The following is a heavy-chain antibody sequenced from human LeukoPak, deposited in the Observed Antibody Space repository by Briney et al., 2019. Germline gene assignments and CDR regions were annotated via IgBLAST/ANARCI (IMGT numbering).Heavy chain of an antibody. D-gene: IGHD5-18*01. CDR2: INHSGST. CDR1: GGSFSGYY. Sequence: SSETLSLTCAVYGGSFSGYYWSWIRQPPGKGLEWIGEINHSGSTNYNPSLKSRVTISVDTSKNQFSLKLSSVTAADTAVYYCARGGYSYGYVIGAFDIWGQGTMVTVSS. V-gene: IGHV4-34*01. CDR3: ARGGYSYGYVIGAFDI. J-gene: IGHJ3*02.